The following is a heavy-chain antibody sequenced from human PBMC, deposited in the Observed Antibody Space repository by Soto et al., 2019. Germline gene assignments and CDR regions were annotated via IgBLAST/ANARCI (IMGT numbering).Heavy chain of an antibody. J-gene: IGHJ4*02. D-gene: IGHD3-10*01. CDR3: ARGRASGSYYLLDY. V-gene: IGHV1-8*01. Sequence: ASVLVSCNASGNTFISYAINWVRQATGQRRVWMRWIIPNSDNIGKAQKFQGRVTMTRDNTIRTAYMQVSRLRYDDTAVYYCARGRASGSYYLLDYWGQGTLVPVSS. CDR1: GNTFISYA. CDR2: IIPNSDNI.